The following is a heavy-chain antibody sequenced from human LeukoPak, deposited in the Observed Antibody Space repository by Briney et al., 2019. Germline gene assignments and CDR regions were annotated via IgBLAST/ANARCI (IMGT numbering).Heavy chain of an antibody. D-gene: IGHD3-22*01. CDR1: GFTFSSYG. CDR2: ISYDGSNK. CDR3: AKDWNYYDTPDAFDI. Sequence: PGRSLRLSCAAPGFTFSSYGMHWVRQAPGKGLEWVAVISYDGSNKYYADSVKGRFTISRDNSKNTLYLQMNSLRAEDTAVYYCAKDWNYYDTPDAFDIWGQGTMVTVSS. J-gene: IGHJ3*02. V-gene: IGHV3-30*18.